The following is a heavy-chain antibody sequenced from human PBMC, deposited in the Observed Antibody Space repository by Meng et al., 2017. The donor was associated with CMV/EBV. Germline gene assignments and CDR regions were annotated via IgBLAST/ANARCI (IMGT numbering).Heavy chain of an antibody. Sequence: SVFTFSRLCMQWVRRAPGKGLELVAVISYDETKKNDGASVKGRFTISSDSSKNTLSLQMNSLRPEDTAIYYCGNVFHYDSRDYYDYWGQGTLVTVSS. CDR3: GNVFHYDSRDYYDY. CDR1: VFTFSRLC. J-gene: IGHJ4*02. CDR2: ISYDETKK. V-gene: IGHV3-30*18. D-gene: IGHD3-22*01.